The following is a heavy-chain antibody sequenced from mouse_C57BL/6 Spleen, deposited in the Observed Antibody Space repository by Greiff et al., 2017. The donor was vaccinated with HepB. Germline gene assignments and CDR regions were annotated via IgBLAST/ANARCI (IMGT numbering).Heavy chain of an antibody. CDR2: IWSGGST. D-gene: IGHD1-1*01. V-gene: IGHV2-2*01. J-gene: IGHJ4*01. Sequence: QVQLQQSGLGLVQPSQSLSITCTVSGFSLTSYGVHWVRQSPGKGLEWLGVIWSGGSTDYNAAFISRLSISKDNSKSQVFFKMNSLQADDTAIYYCANYGTYYYAMDYWGQGTSVTVSS. CDR3: ANYGTYYYAMDY. CDR1: GFSLTSYG.